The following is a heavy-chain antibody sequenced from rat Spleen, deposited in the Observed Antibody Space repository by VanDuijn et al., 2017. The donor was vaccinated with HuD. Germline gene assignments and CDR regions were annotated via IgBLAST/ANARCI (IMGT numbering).Heavy chain of an antibody. J-gene: IGHJ3*01. CDR3: TRHGGLRNWFAY. V-gene: IGHV5-29*01. D-gene: IGHD1-11*01. Sequence: EVQLVESGGGLVQPGRSLKLSCTGSGFTLIGYGMAWARQAQPRGLEGVSTISNDGSRTYYRDSVEGRFTISRNNAKNTQYLQINSLKSEDTATYYCTRHGGLRNWFAYWGQGTLVTVSP. CDR1: GFTLIGYG. CDR2: ISNDGSRT.